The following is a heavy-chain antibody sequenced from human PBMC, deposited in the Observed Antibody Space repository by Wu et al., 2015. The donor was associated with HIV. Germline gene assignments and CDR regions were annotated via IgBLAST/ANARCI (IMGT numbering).Heavy chain of an antibody. CDR1: GVTFSRYA. Sequence: VQLVQSGAEVKKPGSSVKVSCKASGVTFSRYAVNWVRQAPGQGFEWMGGIIPMFDVLNYAQNFKGRLTITADEPTATVYMEVRDLRSEDTAVYYCAGGGGRTAMDPFDFWGQGTLVTVSS. CDR2: IIPMFDVL. CDR3: AGGGGRTAMDPFDF. D-gene: IGHD5-18*01. V-gene: IGHV1-69*12. J-gene: IGHJ4*02.